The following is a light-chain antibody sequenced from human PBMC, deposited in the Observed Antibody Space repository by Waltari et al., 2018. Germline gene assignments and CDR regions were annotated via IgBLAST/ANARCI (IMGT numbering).Light chain of an antibody. V-gene: IGKV3-15*01. Sequence: EIVMTQSPATLSVSPGERATLSCRASQSVSSNLARYQQKPGQAPRPLIYGATTRATGIPARFRGSGSGTEFTLTISSLQSEDFAVYYCQQYNNWPPLTFGGGTKVEIK. CDR2: GAT. CDR3: QQYNNWPPLT. CDR1: QSVSSN. J-gene: IGKJ4*01.